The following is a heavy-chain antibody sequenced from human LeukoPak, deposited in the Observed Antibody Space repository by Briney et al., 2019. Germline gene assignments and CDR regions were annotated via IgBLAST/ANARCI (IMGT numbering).Heavy chain of an antibody. D-gene: IGHD2-2*01. Sequence: SETLSLTCTVSGGSISSYYWSWIRQPPGKGLEWIGYIYYSGSTNYNPSLKSRVTISVDTSKNQFSLKLSSVTAADTAVYYCARGPPPSIVVVPAAMHVDNWFDPWGQGTLVTVSS. CDR2: IYYSGST. V-gene: IGHV4-59*01. CDR1: GGSISSYY. CDR3: ARGPPPSIVVVPAAMHVDNWFDP. J-gene: IGHJ5*02.